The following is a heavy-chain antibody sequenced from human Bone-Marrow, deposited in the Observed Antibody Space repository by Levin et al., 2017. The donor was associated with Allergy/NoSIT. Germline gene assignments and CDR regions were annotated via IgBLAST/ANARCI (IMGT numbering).Heavy chain of an antibody. V-gene: IGHV3-11*01. CDR1: GFTFSDYY. D-gene: IGHD2-8*02. Sequence: PGGSLRLSCAASGFTFSDYYMSWIRQAPGKGLEWISYISNSGDAIYYADSVKGRFTISRDNAKNSLYLQLNSLRAEDTAVYYCASRGVTLGAPRAADYWGQGTLVTVSS. CDR2: ISNSGDAI. J-gene: IGHJ4*02. CDR3: ASRGVTLGAPRAADY.